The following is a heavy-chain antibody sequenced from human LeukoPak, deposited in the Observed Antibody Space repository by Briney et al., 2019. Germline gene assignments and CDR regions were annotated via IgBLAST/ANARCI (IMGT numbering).Heavy chain of an antibody. CDR3: ARGGYSSPDDY. J-gene: IGHJ4*02. V-gene: IGHV1-18*01. CDR1: GYTFTSYG. D-gene: IGHD6-13*01. CDR2: ISAYNGNT. Sequence: GASVTVSFKASGYTFTSYGISWGRQAPGQGLEWMGWISAYNGNTNYAQKFQGRVTMTRDMSTSTVYMELSSLRSEDTAVYYCARGGYSSPDDYWGQGTLVTVSS.